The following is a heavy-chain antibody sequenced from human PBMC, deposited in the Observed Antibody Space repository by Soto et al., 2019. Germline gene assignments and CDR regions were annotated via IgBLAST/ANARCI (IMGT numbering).Heavy chain of an antibody. Sequence: QVQLQESGPGLVKPSPTLSLTCTVSGGSISSGDYYWSWIRQPPGKGLEWIGYIYYSGSTYYNPSLKSRVTISVDTSKNQFSLKLSSVTAADTAVYYCARAPPLKYTYGLRGAFDIWGQGTMVTVSS. D-gene: IGHD5-18*01. CDR3: ARAPPLKYTYGLRGAFDI. J-gene: IGHJ3*02. CDR1: GGSISSGDYY. V-gene: IGHV4-30-4*01. CDR2: IYYSGST.